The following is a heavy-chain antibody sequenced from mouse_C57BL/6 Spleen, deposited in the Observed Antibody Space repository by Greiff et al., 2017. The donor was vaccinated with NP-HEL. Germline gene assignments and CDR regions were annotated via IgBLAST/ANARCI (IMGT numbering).Heavy chain of an antibody. J-gene: IGHJ4*01. Sequence: EVQRVESGGGLVKPGGSLKLSCAASGFTFSDYGMHWVRQAPEKGLEWVAYISSGSSTIYYADTVKGRFTISRDNAKKTLCLQMTSMRSEDTAMYYCAMHEDYDDGYYAMDYWGQGTSVTVSS. CDR2: ISSGSSTI. CDR3: AMHEDYDDGYYAMDY. D-gene: IGHD2-4*01. CDR1: GFTFSDYG. V-gene: IGHV5-17*01.